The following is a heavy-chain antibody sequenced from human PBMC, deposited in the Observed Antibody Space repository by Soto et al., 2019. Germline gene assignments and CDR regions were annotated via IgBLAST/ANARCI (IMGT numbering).Heavy chain of an antibody. Sequence: QPGGSLRLSCAASGFTFSSYAMNWVRQAPGKGLEWVSVISGSGDSTYYADTVKGRFTISRDNSKNTLYLQMNSLRAEDTAVYYCARRSGGWYFDYWGQGTLVTVSS. D-gene: IGHD6-19*01. CDR2: ISGSGDST. CDR3: ARRSGGWYFDY. J-gene: IGHJ4*02. CDR1: GFTFSSYA. V-gene: IGHV3-23*01.